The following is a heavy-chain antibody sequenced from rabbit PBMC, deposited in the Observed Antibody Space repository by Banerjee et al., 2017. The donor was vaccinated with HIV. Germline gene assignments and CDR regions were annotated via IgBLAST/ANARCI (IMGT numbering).Heavy chain of an antibody. J-gene: IGHJ4*01. D-gene: IGHD4-1*01. CDR3: ARDLAGVIGWNFNL. CDR1: GFTISSYH. V-gene: IGHV1S40*01. CDR2: IYVGSSGST. Sequence: QSLEESGGDLVTPGGTLTLTCTASGFTISSYHMCWVRQAPGKGLEWIACIYVGSSGSTYYANWAKGRFTISKTSSTTVTLQLNSLTAADTATYFCARDLAGVIGWNFNLWGPGTLVTVS.